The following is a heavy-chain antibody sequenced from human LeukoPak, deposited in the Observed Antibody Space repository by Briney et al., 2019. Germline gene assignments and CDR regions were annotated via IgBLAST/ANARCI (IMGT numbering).Heavy chain of an antibody. CDR1: GYTFTSYG. CDR2: ISAYNGNT. Sequence: ASVTVSCEASGYTFTSYGISWVRQAPGQGLEWMGWISAYNGNTNYAQKLQGRVTMTTDTSTSTAYMELRSLRSDDTVVYYCARRYYYDSSGYYKKYYFDYWGQGTLVTVSS. CDR3: ARRYYYDSSGYYKKYYFDY. D-gene: IGHD3-22*01. V-gene: IGHV1-18*01. J-gene: IGHJ4*02.